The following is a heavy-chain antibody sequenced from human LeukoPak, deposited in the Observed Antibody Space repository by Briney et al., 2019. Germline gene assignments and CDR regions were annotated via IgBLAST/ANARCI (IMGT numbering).Heavy chain of an antibody. V-gene: IGHV4-61*08. J-gene: IGHJ4*02. CDR3: ARVPRSDSSGYHGGHYFDY. CDR2: IYYSGST. CDR1: GGSISSGGYY. D-gene: IGHD3-22*01. Sequence: SETLSLTCTVSGGSISSGGYYWSWIRQPPGKGLEWIGYIYYSGSTNYNPSLKSRVTISVDTSKNQFSLKLSSVTAADTAVYYCARVPRSDSSGYHGGHYFDYWGQGTLVTVSS.